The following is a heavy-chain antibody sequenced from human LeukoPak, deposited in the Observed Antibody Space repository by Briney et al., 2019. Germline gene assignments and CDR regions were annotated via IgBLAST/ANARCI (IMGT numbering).Heavy chain of an antibody. J-gene: IGHJ4*02. Sequence: GGSLRLSCAASGFTFSSYEMNWVRQAPGKGLEWVSYISSSGSTIYYADSVKGRFTISRDNAKNSLYLQMNSLRAEDTAVYYCARGDPYYDFWSGYHWGQGTLVTVSS. CDR1: GFTFSSYE. D-gene: IGHD3-3*01. CDR3: ARGDPYYDFWSGYH. CDR2: ISSSGSTI. V-gene: IGHV3-48*03.